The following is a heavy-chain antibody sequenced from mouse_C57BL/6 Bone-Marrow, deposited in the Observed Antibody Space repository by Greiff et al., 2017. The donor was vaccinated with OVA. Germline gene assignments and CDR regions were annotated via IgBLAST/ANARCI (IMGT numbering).Heavy chain of an antibody. Sequence: EVKLMESGGDLVKPGGSLKLSCAASGFTFSSYGMSWVRQTPDKRLEWVATISSGGSYTYYPDSVKGRFTISRDNAKNTLYLQMSSLKSEDTAMYYCARDYYGNFCAYWGQGTLVTVSA. D-gene: IGHD2-1*01. CDR2: ISSGGSYT. CDR1: GFTFSSYG. CDR3: ARDYYGNFCAY. J-gene: IGHJ3*01. V-gene: IGHV5-6*01.